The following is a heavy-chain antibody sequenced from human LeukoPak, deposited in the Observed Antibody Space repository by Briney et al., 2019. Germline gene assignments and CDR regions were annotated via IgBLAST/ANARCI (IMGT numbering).Heavy chain of an antibody. V-gene: IGHV4-30-4*08. CDR3: ARKITYYYDSSGANFDY. J-gene: IGHJ4*02. CDR2: IYYSGST. CDR1: GGSISSGDYY. D-gene: IGHD3-22*01. Sequence: SETLSLTCTVSGGSISSGDYYWSWIRQPPGEGLEWIGYIYYSGSTYYNPSLKSRVTISVDTSKNQFSLKLSSVTAADTAVYYCARKITYYYDSSGANFDYWGQGTLVTVSS.